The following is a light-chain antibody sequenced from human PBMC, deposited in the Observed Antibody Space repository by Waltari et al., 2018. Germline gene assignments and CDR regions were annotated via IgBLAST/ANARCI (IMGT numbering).Light chain of an antibody. CDR2: VVS. V-gene: IGLV2-14*01. CDR1: SSDVGGHVY. Sequence: QSALTQPAPVSGSPGQSITISCTGTSSDVGGHVYVSWYQQHPGKAPKLMIYVVSQRPSGVSDRFSGSKSGNTASLTISGLQAEDEADYYCSSYTSINTFVFGTGTKVTVL. J-gene: IGLJ1*01. CDR3: SSYTSINTFV.